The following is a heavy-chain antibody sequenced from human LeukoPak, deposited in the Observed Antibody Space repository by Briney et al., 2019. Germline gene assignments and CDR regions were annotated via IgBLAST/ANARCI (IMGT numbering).Heavy chain of an antibody. V-gene: IGHV3-15*01. Sequence: PGGSLRLSCAASGFTFINAWMAWVRQAPGKGLEWVGRIKAKAHGGTIEYAAPVKGRFTISRDDSKNTLYLQMNSLRAEDTAIYYCAKVATVTTYALADYWGQGTLVTVSS. CDR2: IKAKAHGGTI. J-gene: IGHJ4*02. CDR3: AKVATVTTYALADY. CDR1: GFTFINAW. D-gene: IGHD4-17*01.